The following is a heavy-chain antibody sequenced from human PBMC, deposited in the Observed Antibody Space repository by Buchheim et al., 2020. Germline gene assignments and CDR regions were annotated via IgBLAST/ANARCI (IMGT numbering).Heavy chain of an antibody. J-gene: IGHJ4*02. CDR3: ARDTGRCSNGVCHRWGAY. D-gene: IGHD2-8*01. CDR1: GFAFSSYS. Sequence: EVQLVESGGGLVQPGGSLRLSCAASGFAFSSYSMIWARQAPGKGLEWVSSIFTRSSNIYYADSVKGRFTISRDDAKNSLYLQMNGLRADDTAVYYCARDTGRCSNGVCHRWGAYWGQGTL. CDR2: IFTRSSNI. V-gene: IGHV3-48*01.